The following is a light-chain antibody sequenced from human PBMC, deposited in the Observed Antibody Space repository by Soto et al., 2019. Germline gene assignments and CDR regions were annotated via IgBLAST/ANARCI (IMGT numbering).Light chain of an antibody. Sequence: ELVLTQSPATLSLSPGEIATLSCRASQSVSSYLAWYQQKPGQAPRLLIYDASNTATGIPARFSGSGSGTDFTLTISSLEPEDFAVYYCQQRSNWTLTFGGGTKVDI. CDR2: DAS. CDR1: QSVSSY. V-gene: IGKV3-11*01. J-gene: IGKJ4*01. CDR3: QQRSNWTLT.